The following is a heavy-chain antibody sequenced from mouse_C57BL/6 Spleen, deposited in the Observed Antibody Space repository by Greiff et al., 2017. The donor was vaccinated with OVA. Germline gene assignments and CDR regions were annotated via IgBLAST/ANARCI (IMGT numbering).Heavy chain of an antibody. V-gene: IGHV1-50*01. CDR2: IDPSDSYT. CDR1: GYTFTSYW. CDR3: ARSYGSSNYFDY. Sequence: VQLQQPGAELVKPGASVKLSCKASGYTFTSYWMQWVKQRPGQGLEWIGEIDPSDSYTNYNQKFKGKATLTVDTSSSTAYMQLSSLTSEDSAVYYCARSYGSSNYFDYWGQGTTLTVSS. J-gene: IGHJ2*01. D-gene: IGHD1-1*01.